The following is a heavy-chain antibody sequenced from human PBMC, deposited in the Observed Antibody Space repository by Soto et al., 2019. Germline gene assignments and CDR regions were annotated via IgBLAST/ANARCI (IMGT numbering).Heavy chain of an antibody. CDR3: ARVDRGSVARPTRLDP. Sequence: EVHLLESGGGLVQPGGSLRLSCTASGFTLTSYAINWVRQAPGKGLEWVSATTGGAGLTYYADSVKGRFSVSSDNPGNTLYLQLNRLRPEDTAVYYCARVDRGSVARPTRLDPWGQGTLVTVSS. J-gene: IGHJ5*02. CDR2: TTGGAGLT. V-gene: IGHV3-23*01. D-gene: IGHD2-21*01. CDR1: GFTLTSYA.